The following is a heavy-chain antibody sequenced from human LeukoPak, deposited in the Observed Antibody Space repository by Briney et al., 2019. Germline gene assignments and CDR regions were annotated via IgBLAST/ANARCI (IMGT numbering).Heavy chain of an antibody. Sequence: GGSLRLSCAPSGFTFSSYAMSWVRQAPGKGLEWVSAISGSGGSTYYADSVKGRFTISRDNSKNTLYLQMNSLRAEDTAVHYCAKVLTLLGYCSSTSCYGPIDYWGQGTLVIVSS. CDR3: AKVLTLLGYCSSTSCYGPIDY. V-gene: IGHV3-23*01. CDR2: ISGSGGST. D-gene: IGHD2-2*01. J-gene: IGHJ4*02. CDR1: GFTFSSYA.